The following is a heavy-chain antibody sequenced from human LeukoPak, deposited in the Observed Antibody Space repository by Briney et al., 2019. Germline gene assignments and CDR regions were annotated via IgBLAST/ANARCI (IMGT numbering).Heavy chain of an antibody. D-gene: IGHD4-17*01. CDR3: ARGGGDYGVGNWFDP. V-gene: IGHV4-34*01. J-gene: IGHJ5*02. CDR1: GGSISSYY. Sequence: SETLSLTCTVSGGSISSYYWSWIRQPPGKGLEWIGETNHSGSTNYNPSLKSRVTISVDTSKDQFSLKLSSVTAADTAVYYCARGGGDYGVGNWFDPWGQGTLVTVSS. CDR2: TNHSGST.